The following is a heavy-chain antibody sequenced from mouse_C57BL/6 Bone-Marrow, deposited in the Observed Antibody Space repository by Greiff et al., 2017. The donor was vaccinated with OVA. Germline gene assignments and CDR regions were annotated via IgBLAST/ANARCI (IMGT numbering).Heavy chain of an antibody. Sequence: QVQLQQSGAELARPGASVKLSCKASGYTFTSYGISWVKQRTGQGLEWIGEIYPRSGNTYYNEKFKGKATLTADKSSSTAYMELRSLTSEDSAVYFCASLLALYDGYSFDYWGQGTTLTVSS. CDR2: IYPRSGNT. J-gene: IGHJ2*01. CDR3: ASLLALYDGYSFDY. D-gene: IGHD2-3*01. CDR1: GYTFTSYG. V-gene: IGHV1-81*01.